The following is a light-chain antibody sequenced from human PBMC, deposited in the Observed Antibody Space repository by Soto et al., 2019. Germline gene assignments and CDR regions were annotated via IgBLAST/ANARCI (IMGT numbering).Light chain of an antibody. CDR2: EAT. CDR3: ISYQTDDTFL. CDR1: SSDIGASNF. J-gene: IGLJ1*01. V-gene: IGLV2-14*01. Sequence: QSALTQPPSVSGSPGQSITVSCTGTSSDIGASNFVSWYQHLPGRAPKVIIFEATNHPSGVSNRFSGSKSGITASLTISGLQADDEAEYFCISYQTDDTFLFGTGTKVTVL.